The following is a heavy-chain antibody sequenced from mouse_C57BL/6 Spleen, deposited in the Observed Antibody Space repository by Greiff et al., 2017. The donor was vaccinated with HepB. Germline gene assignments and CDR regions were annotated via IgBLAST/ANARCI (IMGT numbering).Heavy chain of an antibody. Sequence: VKLQQPGAELVKPGASVKLSCKASGYTFTSYWMHWVKQRPGQGLEWIGMIHPNSGSTNYNEKFKSKATLTVDKSSSTAYMQLSSLTSEDSAVYYCARSARHWYFDVWGTGTTVTVSS. CDR3: ARSARHWYFDV. J-gene: IGHJ1*03. CDR1: GYTFTSYW. V-gene: IGHV1-64*01. CDR2: IHPNSGST. D-gene: IGHD6-1*01.